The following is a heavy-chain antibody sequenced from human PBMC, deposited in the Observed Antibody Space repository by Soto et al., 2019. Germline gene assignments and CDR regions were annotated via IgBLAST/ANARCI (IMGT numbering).Heavy chain of an antibody. CDR1: GYTFTSYG. J-gene: IGHJ3*02. V-gene: IGHV1-18*01. Sequence: ASVKVSCKASGYTFTSYGISWVRQAPGQGLEWMGWISGYNGNTKYSQKFQGRVTITRDTSASTAYMELSSLRSEDTAVYYCARRATVRGASDIWGQGTMVTVSS. CDR3: ARRATVRGASDI. CDR2: ISGYNGNT. D-gene: IGHD4-4*01.